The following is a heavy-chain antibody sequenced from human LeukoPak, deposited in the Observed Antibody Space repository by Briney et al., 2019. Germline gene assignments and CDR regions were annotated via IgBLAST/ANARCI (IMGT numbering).Heavy chain of an antibody. Sequence: SETLSLTCTVSGGSISSSSYYWSWIRQPAGKGLEWIGRIYTSGSTYYTPSLKSRVTISIDTSKNQFSLDLSSVTAADTAVYYCVRDLGDWLSDYWGQGTLVTVSS. J-gene: IGHJ4*02. CDR1: GGSISSSSYY. CDR3: VRDLGDWLSDY. D-gene: IGHD2-21*02. CDR2: IYTSGST. V-gene: IGHV4-61*02.